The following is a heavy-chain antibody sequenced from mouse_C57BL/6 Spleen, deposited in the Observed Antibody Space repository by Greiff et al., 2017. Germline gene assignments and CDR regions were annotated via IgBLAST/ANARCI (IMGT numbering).Heavy chain of an antibody. Sequence: QVQLQQPGAELVRPGSSVKLSCKASGYTFTSYWMHWVKQRPIQGLEWIGNINPSDSETPYNQKFKDKATLTVTKSSSTAYMQLSSLTSEDSVVYYCARSVYDYGSYAMDYWGQGTSVTVSS. CDR2: INPSDSET. CDR3: ARSVYDYGSYAMDY. V-gene: IGHV1-52*01. CDR1: GYTFTSYW. J-gene: IGHJ4*01. D-gene: IGHD2-4*01.